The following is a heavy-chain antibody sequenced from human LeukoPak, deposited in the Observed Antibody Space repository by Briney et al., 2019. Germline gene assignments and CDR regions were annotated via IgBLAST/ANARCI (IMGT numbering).Heavy chain of an antibody. Sequence: TGGSLRLSCAASGFTFSSYAMSWVRQAPGKGLEWVSAISGSGGSTYYADSVKGRFTISRDNSKSTLYLQMNSLRAEDTAVYYCAKNPLLWFGPPSEYYFDYWGQGTLVTVSS. V-gene: IGHV3-23*01. D-gene: IGHD3-10*01. CDR3: AKNPLLWFGPPSEYYFDY. CDR2: ISGSGGST. J-gene: IGHJ4*02. CDR1: GFTFSSYA.